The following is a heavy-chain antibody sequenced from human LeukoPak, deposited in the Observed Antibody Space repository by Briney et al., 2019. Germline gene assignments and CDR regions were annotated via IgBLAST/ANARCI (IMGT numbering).Heavy chain of an antibody. D-gene: IGHD3-22*01. Sequence: SETLSLTCTVSGGSISSYYWSWIRQPPGKGLEWIGYIYYSGSTNYNPSLKSRVTISVDTSKNQFSLKLSSVTAADTAVYYCARISKADYYDSTYAFDIWGQGTMVTVSS. CDR1: GGSISSYY. V-gene: IGHV4-59*01. CDR2: IYYSGST. CDR3: ARISKADYYDSTYAFDI. J-gene: IGHJ3*02.